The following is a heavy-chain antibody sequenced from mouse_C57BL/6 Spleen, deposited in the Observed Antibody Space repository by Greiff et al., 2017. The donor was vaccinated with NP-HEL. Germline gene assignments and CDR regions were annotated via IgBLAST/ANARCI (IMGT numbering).Heavy chain of an antibody. CDR3: ARLNYGSRDYAMDY. CDR2: IYPGDGDT. Sequence: VKLQQSGPELVKPGASVKISCKASGYAFSSSWMNWVKQRPGKGLEWIGRIYPGDGDTNYNGKFKGKATLTADKSSSTAYMQLSSLTSEDSAVYFCARLNYGSRDYAMDYWGQGTSVTVSS. J-gene: IGHJ4*01. CDR1: GYAFSSSW. D-gene: IGHD1-1*01. V-gene: IGHV1-82*01.